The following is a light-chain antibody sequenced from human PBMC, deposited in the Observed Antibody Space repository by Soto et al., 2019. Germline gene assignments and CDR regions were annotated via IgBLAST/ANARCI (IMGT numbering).Light chain of an antibody. CDR3: HKYDSAPRT. CDR1: QGIRDS. J-gene: IGKJ1*01. V-gene: IGKV1-27*01. Sequence: DIQMTQSPTSLSASIGDRVTITCRASQGIRDSLAWYQQKPGKVPKLLIHAASTLQSGVPSRFSGSGSGTDFTHTISSLQPEDVATYYCHKYDSAPRTFGQGTKVEIK. CDR2: AAS.